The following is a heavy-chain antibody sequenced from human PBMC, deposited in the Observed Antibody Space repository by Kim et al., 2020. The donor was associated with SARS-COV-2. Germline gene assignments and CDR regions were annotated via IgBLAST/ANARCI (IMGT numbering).Heavy chain of an antibody. CDR2: GST. V-gene: IGHV3-23*01. CDR3: ADVSADGDY. J-gene: IGHJ4*02. D-gene: IGHD3-10*02. Sequence: GSTYYADSVKGRFTISRDNSKNTLYLQMNSLGAEDTAVYYCADVSADGDYWGQGTLVTVSS.